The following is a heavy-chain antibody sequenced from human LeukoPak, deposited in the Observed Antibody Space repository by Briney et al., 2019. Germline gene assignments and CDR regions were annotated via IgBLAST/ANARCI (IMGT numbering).Heavy chain of an antibody. Sequence: ASVKVSCKASGYTFTGYYMHWVRQAPGQGLEWMGWINPNSGGTNYAQKFQGWVTMTRDTSISTAYMELSRLRSDDTAVYYCARGRNSYIVGASYDYWGQGTLVTVSS. CDR2: INPNSGGT. CDR3: ARGRNSYIVGASYDY. CDR1: GYTFTGYY. V-gene: IGHV1-2*04. D-gene: IGHD1-26*01. J-gene: IGHJ4*02.